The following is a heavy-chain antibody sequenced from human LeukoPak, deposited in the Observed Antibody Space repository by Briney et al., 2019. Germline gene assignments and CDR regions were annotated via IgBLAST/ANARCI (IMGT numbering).Heavy chain of an antibody. CDR1: GFTFGKYW. CDR2: IKLDGSEK. CDR3: ARGRRLINWFDP. J-gene: IGHJ5*02. D-gene: IGHD5-24*01. V-gene: IGHV3-7*01. Sequence: PGGSLRLSCVASGFTFGKYWMSWVRQAPGKGLEWVANIKLDGSEKNYADSVKGRFTISRDNTKNSLYLQMNSLRAEDTAVYYCARGRRLINWFDPWGQGTLVTVSS.